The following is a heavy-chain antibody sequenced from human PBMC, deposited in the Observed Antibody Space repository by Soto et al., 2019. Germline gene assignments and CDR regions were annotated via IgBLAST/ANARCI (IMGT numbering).Heavy chain of an antibody. CDR1: GGSISSYY. V-gene: IGHV4-59*01. CDR2: IYYSGST. D-gene: IGHD6-19*01. CDR3: AKDGATPVAARFLDS. J-gene: IGHJ4*02. Sequence: SETLSLTCTVSGGSISSYYWSWIRQPPGKGLEWIGYIYYSGSTNYNPSLKSRFTISRDNSKSTLYLQMNSLRPEDTAVYYCAKDGATPVAARFLDSWGQGTPVTVSS.